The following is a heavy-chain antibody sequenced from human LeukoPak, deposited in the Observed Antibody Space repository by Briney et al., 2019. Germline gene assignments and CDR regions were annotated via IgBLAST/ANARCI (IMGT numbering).Heavy chain of an antibody. D-gene: IGHD5-18*01. Sequence: PGGSLRLSCAASGFTFSNYWMHWVRQAPGQGLVWVSRIYRDATGTVYARSVKGRFTISRDNAQSSVYLELKSLRADDTAVYYCAGDCAYFVDTAMERDDFDIWGQGTMVTVSS. V-gene: IGHV3-74*01. J-gene: IGHJ3*02. CDR2: IYRDATGT. CDR1: GFTFSNYW. CDR3: AGDCAYFVDTAMERDDFDI.